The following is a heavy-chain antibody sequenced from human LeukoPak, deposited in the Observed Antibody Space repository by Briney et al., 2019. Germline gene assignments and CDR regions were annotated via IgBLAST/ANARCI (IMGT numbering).Heavy chain of an antibody. CDR3: AKDLSGYYGDMGFDY. V-gene: IGHV3-23*01. CDR1: GFTFSSYG. CDR2: ISGSGGST. Sequence: GGSLRLSCAASGFTFSSYGMSWVRQAPGKGLEWVSAISGSGGSTYYADSVKGRFTISRDNSKNTLYLQMNSLRAEDTAVYYCAKDLSGYYGDMGFDYWGQGTLVTVSS. D-gene: IGHD3-10*01. J-gene: IGHJ4*02.